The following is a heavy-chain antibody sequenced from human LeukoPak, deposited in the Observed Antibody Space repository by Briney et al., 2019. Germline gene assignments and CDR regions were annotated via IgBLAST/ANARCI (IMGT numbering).Heavy chain of an antibody. D-gene: IGHD6-19*01. CDR2: ISYDGSNK. V-gene: IGHV3-30*18. CDR3: AKDAVAGTFSY. J-gene: IGHJ4*02. Sequence: PGGSLRLSCAASGFTFSSYGMHWVRQAPGKGLEWVAVISYDGSNKYYADSVRGRFTISRDNSKNTLYLQMNSLRAEDTAVYYCAKDAVAGTFSYWGQGTLVTVSS. CDR1: GFTFSSYG.